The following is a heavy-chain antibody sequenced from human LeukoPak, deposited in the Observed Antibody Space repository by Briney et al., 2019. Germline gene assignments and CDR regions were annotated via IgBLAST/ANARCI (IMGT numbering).Heavy chain of an antibody. CDR1: GGSISSYY. V-gene: IGHV4-59*12. Sequence: PSETLSLTCTVSGGSISSYYWTWIRQPPGKGLEWVGYIYHSGSTDYNPSLKSRVTMSLDAPKNQFSLKLSSVTAADTAVYYCARATSRGTVYYYYGMDVWGQGTTVTVSS. J-gene: IGHJ6*02. CDR3: ARATSRGTVYYYYGMDV. D-gene: IGHD1-26*01. CDR2: IYHSGST.